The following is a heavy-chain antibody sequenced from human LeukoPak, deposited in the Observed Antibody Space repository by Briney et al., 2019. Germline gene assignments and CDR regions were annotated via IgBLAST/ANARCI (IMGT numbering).Heavy chain of an antibody. CDR3: ARAPDDDYARFDP. CDR1: GGSISSSSYY. CDR2: IYYSGST. D-gene: IGHD4-17*01. Sequence: KSSDTLSLTCTVSGGSISSSSYYWGWIRQPPGKGLEWIGSIYYSGSTNYNPSLKSRVTISVDTSKNQFSLKLSSVTAADTAVYYCARAPDDDYARFDPWGQGTLVTVSS. J-gene: IGHJ5*02. V-gene: IGHV4-39*07.